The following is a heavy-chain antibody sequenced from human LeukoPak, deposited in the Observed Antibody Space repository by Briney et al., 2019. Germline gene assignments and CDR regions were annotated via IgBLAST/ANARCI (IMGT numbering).Heavy chain of an antibody. CDR1: GGSFSGYY. CDR2: INHSGST. J-gene: IGHJ4*02. Sequence: PSETLSLTCAVYGGSFSGYYWSWIRQPPGKGLEWIGEINHSGSTNYNPSLKSRVTISVDTSKNQFSLKLSSVTAADTAVYYCARYSRRGSLDYWGQGTLVTVSS. V-gene: IGHV4-34*01. D-gene: IGHD3-16*01. CDR3: ARYSRRGSLDY.